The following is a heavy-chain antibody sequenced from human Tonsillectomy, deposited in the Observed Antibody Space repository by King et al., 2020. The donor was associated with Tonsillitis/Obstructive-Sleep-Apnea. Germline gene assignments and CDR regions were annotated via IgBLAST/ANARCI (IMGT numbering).Heavy chain of an antibody. V-gene: IGHV4-39*01. J-gene: IGHJ4*02. Sequence: QLQESGPGLVKPSETLSLTCAVSGGSISSSTYYWGWIRQPPGKGLEWIGNIYYSGSTYYNPSLKSRVTISVDTSKNQFSLKLSSVTAADTAVYYCAVAALEEHFDSWGQGTLVTVSS. D-gene: IGHD2-15*01. CDR3: AVAALEEHFDS. CDR2: IYYSGST. CDR1: GGSISSSTYY.